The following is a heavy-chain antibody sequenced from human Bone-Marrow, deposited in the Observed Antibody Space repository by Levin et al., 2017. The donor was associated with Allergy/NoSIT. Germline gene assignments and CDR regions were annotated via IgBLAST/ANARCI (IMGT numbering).Heavy chain of an antibody. V-gene: IGHV3-30*18. D-gene: IGHD2-8*02. CDR1: GLTLSSYG. CDR3: AKDQRGGYCTACTSYLAMHG. CDR2: SPHDGTNK. Sequence: GESLKISCVASGLTLSSYGMHWVRQAPGKGLEWEAVSPHDGTNKHYADSVKGRFTISRDNSKKTLYLEMTSLRHEDTAVYFGAKDQRGGYCTACTSYLAMHGWVQGLTVTVSS. J-gene: IGHJ6*02.